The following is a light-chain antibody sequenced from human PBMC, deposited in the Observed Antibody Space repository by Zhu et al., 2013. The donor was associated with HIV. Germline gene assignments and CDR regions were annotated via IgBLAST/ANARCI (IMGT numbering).Light chain of an antibody. CDR2: EVS. CDR1: SSDVGGYNF. J-gene: IGLJ3*02. Sequence: QSALTQPASVSGSPGLSITISCTGTSSDVGGYNFVSWYQQHPGKAPKLMISEVSNRPSGVSSRFSGSKSGSTASLTISGLQADDEADYYCSSYTSSRTWVFGGGTQLTVL. V-gene: IGLV2-14*01. CDR3: SSYTSSRTWV.